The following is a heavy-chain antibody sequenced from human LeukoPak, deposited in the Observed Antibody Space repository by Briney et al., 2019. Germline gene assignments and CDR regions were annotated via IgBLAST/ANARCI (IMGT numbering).Heavy chain of an antibody. CDR2: IYYSGST. CDR3: ARGHGLGVYYYYYMDV. CDR1: GGSISSYY. V-gene: IGHV4-59*12. J-gene: IGHJ6*03. Sequence: SETLSLTCTVSGGSISSYYWSWIRQPPGKGPEWIGYIYYSGSTNYNPSLKSRVTISVDTSKNQFSLKLSSVTAADRAVYYCARGHGLGVYYYYYMDVWGKGTTVTVSS. D-gene: IGHD3-16*01.